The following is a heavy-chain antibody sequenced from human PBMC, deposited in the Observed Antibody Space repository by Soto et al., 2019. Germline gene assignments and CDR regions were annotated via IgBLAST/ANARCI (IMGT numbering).Heavy chain of an antibody. D-gene: IGHD6-13*01. Sequence: QVQLVESGGGVVQPGRSLRLSCAASGFTFSSYAMHWVRQAPGKGLEWVAVISYDGSNKYYADSVKGRFTISRDNSKNTLYLQMNSLRAEDTAVYYCARGSSSWYPPDADYWGQGTLVTVSS. CDR1: GFTFSSYA. J-gene: IGHJ4*02. CDR2: ISYDGSNK. V-gene: IGHV3-30-3*01. CDR3: ARGSSSWYPPDADY.